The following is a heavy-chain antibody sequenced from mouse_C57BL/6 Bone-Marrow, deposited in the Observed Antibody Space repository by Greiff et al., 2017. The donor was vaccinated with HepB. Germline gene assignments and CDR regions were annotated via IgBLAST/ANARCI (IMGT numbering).Heavy chain of an antibody. Sequence: EVQLQQSGPGLAKPSQTLSLTCSVTGYSITSYYWNWIRKFPGNKLECMGYISYSGSTYYNPSLKSRISIIRDTSKNQYYLQLNSVTTEDTATYYSARWITTVGYYAMDYWGQGTSVTVSS. J-gene: IGHJ4*01. CDR2: ISYSGST. CDR3: ARWITTVGYYAMDY. V-gene: IGHV3-8*01. D-gene: IGHD1-1*01. CDR1: GYSITSYY.